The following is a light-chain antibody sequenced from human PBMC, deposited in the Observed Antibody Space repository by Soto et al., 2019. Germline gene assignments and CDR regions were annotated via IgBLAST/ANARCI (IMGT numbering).Light chain of an antibody. Sequence: EIVLTQSPATLSLSPGERATLSCRASQSINIYLAWYQQNPGQAPRLLISDASNRATGIPARFSGSGSGTDFTLTISSLEPEDFAVYYCQQRKSWPITFGQGTRLEIK. V-gene: IGKV3-11*01. CDR2: DAS. J-gene: IGKJ5*01. CDR1: QSINIY. CDR3: QQRKSWPIT.